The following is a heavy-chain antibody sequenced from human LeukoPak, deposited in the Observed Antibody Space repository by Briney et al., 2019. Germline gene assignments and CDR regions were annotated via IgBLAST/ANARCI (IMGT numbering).Heavy chain of an antibody. D-gene: IGHD2-2*02. J-gene: IGHJ4*02. CDR2: IYYSGST. V-gene: IGHV4-39*07. CDR3: ARESLVVVPAAITDYFDY. CDR1: GGSLRSSSYY. Sequence: PSETLSLTCTVSGGSLRSSSYYWGWIRHPPGKGLEWIGSIYYSGSTYYNPSLKSRVTISVDTSKNQFSLKLSSVTAADTAVYYCARESLVVVPAAITDYFDYWGQGTLVTVSS.